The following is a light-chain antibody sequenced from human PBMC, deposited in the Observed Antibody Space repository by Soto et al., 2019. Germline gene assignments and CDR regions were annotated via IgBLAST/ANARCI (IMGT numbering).Light chain of an antibody. V-gene: IGKV1-39*01. CDR1: HSIGRN. CDR2: TSS. CDR3: QQSYSTPLT. Sequence: DIQMTQSPASLSASVGDRVTISCRASHSIGRNLNWYQQKPGKAPTLLMFTSSNLQSGVPSRFSGSGSGTDFTLTITSLQPEDFATYYCQQSYSTPLTFGGGTKVDIK. J-gene: IGKJ4*01.